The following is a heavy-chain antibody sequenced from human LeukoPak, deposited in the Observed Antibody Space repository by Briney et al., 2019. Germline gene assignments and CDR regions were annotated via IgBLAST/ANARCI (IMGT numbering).Heavy chain of an antibody. CDR1: GFTFSSYS. CDR2: ISSSSSAI. CDR3: ARGGALNNYGSDY. D-gene: IGHD3-10*01. Sequence: GGSLRLSCAASGFTFSSYSMNWVRQAPGKGLEWVSYISSSSSAIYYADSVKGRFTISRDNAKNSLYLQMNSLRAEDTAVYYCARGGALNNYGSDYWGQGTLVTVSS. J-gene: IGHJ4*02. V-gene: IGHV3-48*04.